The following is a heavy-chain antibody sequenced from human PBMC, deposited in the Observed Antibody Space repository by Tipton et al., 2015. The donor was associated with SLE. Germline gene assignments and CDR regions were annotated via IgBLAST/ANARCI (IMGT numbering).Heavy chain of an antibody. Sequence: TLSLTCTVSGGSISSHYWSWIRQPPGKGLEWIGYIYYSGSTNYNPSLKSRVTISVDTSKNQFSLKPSSVTAADTAVYYCASPMLSNWYFDLWGRGTLVTVSS. CDR1: GGSISSHY. V-gene: IGHV4-59*11. CDR2: IYYSGST. CDR3: ASPMLSNWYFDL. D-gene: IGHD2-8*01. J-gene: IGHJ2*01.